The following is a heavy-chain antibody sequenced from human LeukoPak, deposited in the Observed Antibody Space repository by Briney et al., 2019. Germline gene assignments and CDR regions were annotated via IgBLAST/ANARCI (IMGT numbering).Heavy chain of an antibody. CDR2: ISSSSSTI. V-gene: IGHV3-48*01. D-gene: IGHD1-7*01. CDR1: GFTFSSYS. CDR3: ARGATDTTRWFDP. J-gene: IGHJ5*02. Sequence: GGSLRLSCAASGFTFSSYSMNWVRQAPGKGLEWVSYISSSSSTIYYADSVKGRFTISRDNVKNSLYLQMNSLRAEDTAVYYCARGATDTTRWFDPWGQGTLVTVSS.